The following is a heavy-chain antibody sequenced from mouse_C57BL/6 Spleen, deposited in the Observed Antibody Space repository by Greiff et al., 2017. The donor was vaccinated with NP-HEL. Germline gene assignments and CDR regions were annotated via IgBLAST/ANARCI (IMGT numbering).Heavy chain of an antibody. J-gene: IGHJ2*01. Sequence: VKLMESGAELVRPGASVTLSCKASGYTFTDYEMHWVKQTPVHGLEWIGAIDPETGGPAYNQKFKGKAILTADKSSSTAYMELRSLTSEDSAVYYCTRDWDGFDYWGQGTTLTVSS. CDR3: TRDWDGFDY. CDR1: GYTFTDYE. CDR2: IDPETGGP. D-gene: IGHD4-1*01. V-gene: IGHV1-15*01.